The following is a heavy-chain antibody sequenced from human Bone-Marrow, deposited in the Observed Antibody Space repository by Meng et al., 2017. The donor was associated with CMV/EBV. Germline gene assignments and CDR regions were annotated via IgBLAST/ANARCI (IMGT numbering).Heavy chain of an antibody. CDR1: GGSISSSSYY. D-gene: IGHD2-2*02. CDR3: ARGTRRQGEGGYCSSTSCYRSEGWFDP. J-gene: IGHJ5*02. CDR2: IHYSGST. V-gene: IGHV4-39*07. Sequence: SETLSLTCTVSGGSISSSSYYWGWIRQPPGKGLEWIGSIHYSGSTYYNPSPKSRVTISVDTSKNQFSLKLSSVTAADTAVYYCARGTRRQGEGGYCSSTSCYRSEGWFDPWGQGTLVT.